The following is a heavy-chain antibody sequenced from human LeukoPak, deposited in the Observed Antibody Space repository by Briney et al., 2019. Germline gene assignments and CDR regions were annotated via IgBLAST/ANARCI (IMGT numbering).Heavy chain of an antibody. Sequence: SVKVSCMASGGTFSSYAISWVRQAPGQGLEWMGGIIPIFGTANYAQKFQGRVTITADESTSTAYMELSSLRSEDTAVYYCASPGRSSGWYDLGYFDYWGQGTLVTVSS. D-gene: IGHD6-19*01. CDR3: ASPGRSSGWYDLGYFDY. CDR1: GGTFSSYA. J-gene: IGHJ4*02. V-gene: IGHV1-69*13. CDR2: IIPIFGTA.